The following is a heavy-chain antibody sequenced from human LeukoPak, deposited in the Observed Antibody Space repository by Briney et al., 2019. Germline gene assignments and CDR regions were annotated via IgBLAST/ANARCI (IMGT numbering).Heavy chain of an antibody. Sequence: GGSLRLSCAASGFTFSGYAMSWVRLAPGKGLEWVSTISDSSGSTHYADSVKGRFTISRDNSKNTLYLQMHSLRAEDSAVYYCANWGGTYWGQGTLVTVSS. V-gene: IGHV3-23*01. J-gene: IGHJ4*02. CDR1: GFTFSGYA. CDR2: ISDSSGST. CDR3: ANWGGTY. D-gene: IGHD7-27*01.